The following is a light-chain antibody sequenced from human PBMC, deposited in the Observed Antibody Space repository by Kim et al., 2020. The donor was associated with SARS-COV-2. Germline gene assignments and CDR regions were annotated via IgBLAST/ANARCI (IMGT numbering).Light chain of an antibody. CDR3: QQLNSYPLT. Sequence: ASVGDRVTITCRASQDTSNFLAWYQQRPGKAPKLLIYAASTLQSGVPSRFSGSGSGTEFALTISSLRPEDFATYYCQQLNSYPLTLGGGTKVDIK. V-gene: IGKV1-9*01. J-gene: IGKJ4*01. CDR2: AAS. CDR1: QDTSNF.